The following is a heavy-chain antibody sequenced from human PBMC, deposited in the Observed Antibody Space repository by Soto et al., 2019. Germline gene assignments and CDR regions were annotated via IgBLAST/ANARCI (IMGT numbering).Heavy chain of an antibody. CDR2: ISSSSSYI. CDR1: GFTFSSYS. CDR3: ASRSAYYYDSSGYYEDPDY. V-gene: IGHV3-21*01. D-gene: IGHD3-22*01. J-gene: IGHJ4*02. Sequence: SGGSLRLSCAASGFTFSSYSMNWVRQAPGKGLEWVSSISSSSSYIYYADSVKGRFTISRDNAKNSLYLQMNSLRAEDTAVYYCASRSAYYYDSSGYYEDPDYWGQGTLVTVSS.